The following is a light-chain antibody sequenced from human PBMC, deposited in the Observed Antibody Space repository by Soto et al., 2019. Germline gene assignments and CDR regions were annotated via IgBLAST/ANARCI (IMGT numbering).Light chain of an antibody. CDR1: QSVSSN. V-gene: IGKV3-15*01. CDR3: QQYNNWPRT. J-gene: IGKJ1*01. CDR2: GAS. Sequence: IVLTQSPDTLSLSPGERATLSCRASQSVSSNYLAWYQHKPGQAPRLLIYGASTRATGIPARFSGSGSRTEFTLTISSLQSEDFAVYSCQQYNNWPRTFGQGTKVDI.